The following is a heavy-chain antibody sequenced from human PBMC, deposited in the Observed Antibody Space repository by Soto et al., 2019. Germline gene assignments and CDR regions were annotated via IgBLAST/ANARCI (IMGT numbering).Heavy chain of an antibody. CDR2: MSFDGNYK. V-gene: IGHV3-30*18. D-gene: IGHD4-4*01. CDR1: GFSLSNYG. J-gene: IGHJ4*02. CDR3: VKPDSIDSFFDS. Sequence: QVQLVESGGGVVQPGMSLRLSCGASGFSLSNYGMHWVRQAPGKGLEWVALMSFDGNYKSYADSVKGRFTISRDTSKNTLFMQMDSLTAEDTAVYYCVKPDSIDSFFDSWGQGTLVTVSS.